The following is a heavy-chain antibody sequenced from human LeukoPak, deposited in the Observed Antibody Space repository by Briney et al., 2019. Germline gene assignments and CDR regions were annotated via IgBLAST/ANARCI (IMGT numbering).Heavy chain of an antibody. Sequence: GGSLRLSCAASGFTFSSYAMSWVRQAPGKGLEWVSAISGSGGSTYYADSVKGRFTISRDSSKNTLYLQMNSLRAEGTAVYYCARDSGSGYYRGLLSWFDPWGQGTLVTVSS. J-gene: IGHJ5*02. CDR1: GFTFSSYA. CDR3: ARDSGSGYYRGLLSWFDP. D-gene: IGHD3-22*01. V-gene: IGHV3-23*01. CDR2: ISGSGGST.